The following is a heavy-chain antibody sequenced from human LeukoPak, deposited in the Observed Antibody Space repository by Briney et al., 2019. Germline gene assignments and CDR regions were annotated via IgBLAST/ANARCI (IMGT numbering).Heavy chain of an antibody. Sequence: SSETLSLTCTVSGGSISSYYWSWIRQPPGKGLEWIGYIYYSGSTNYNPSLKSRVTISVDTSKNQFSLKLSSVTAADTAVYYCARLGIVSDRDYWGQGTQVTVSS. CDR3: ARLGIVSDRDY. J-gene: IGHJ4*02. V-gene: IGHV4-59*08. CDR2: IYYSGST. D-gene: IGHD2-21*01. CDR1: GGSISSYY.